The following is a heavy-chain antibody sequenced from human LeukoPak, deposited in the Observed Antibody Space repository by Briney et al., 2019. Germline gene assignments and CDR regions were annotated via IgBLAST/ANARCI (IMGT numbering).Heavy chain of an antibody. J-gene: IGHJ5*02. CDR3: FDP. CDR2: INPNSGGT. CDR1: GYTFTGYY. V-gene: IGHV1-2*02. D-gene: IGHD3-10*01. Sequence: ASVKVSCKAFGYTFTGYYMHWVRQAPGQGLEWMGWINPNSGGTNYAQKFQGRVTMTRDTSISTAYTAVYYCARGRRSYRNWFDPWGQGTLVTVSS.